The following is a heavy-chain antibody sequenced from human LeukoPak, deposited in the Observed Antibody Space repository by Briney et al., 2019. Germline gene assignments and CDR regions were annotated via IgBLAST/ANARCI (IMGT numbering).Heavy chain of an antibody. D-gene: IGHD3-16*02. Sequence: PSETLSLTCAVYGGSFSGYYWSWIRQPPGKGLEWIGSIYYSGSTYYNPSLRSRVTISVDTSKNQFSLKLSSVTAADTAFYYCARAYYDYVWGTYHDAFDIWGQGTMVTVSS. CDR1: GGSFSGYY. CDR3: ARAYYDYVWGTYHDAFDI. CDR2: IYYSGST. V-gene: IGHV4-34*01. J-gene: IGHJ3*02.